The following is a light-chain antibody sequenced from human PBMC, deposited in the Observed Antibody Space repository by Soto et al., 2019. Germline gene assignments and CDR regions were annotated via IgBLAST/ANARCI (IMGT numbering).Light chain of an antibody. V-gene: IGLV2-14*01. CDR2: EVS. J-gene: IGLJ2*01. Sequence: QSALTQPASVSGSPGQSITISCTGTSSDVGAYNYVSWYQQHPGKAPKLMIYEVSNRPSGVSNRFSGSKSGNTASLTISGLQAEDEVEYYCSSYTSSSTLVFGGGTKGTVL. CDR3: SSYTSSSTLV. CDR1: SSDVGAYNY.